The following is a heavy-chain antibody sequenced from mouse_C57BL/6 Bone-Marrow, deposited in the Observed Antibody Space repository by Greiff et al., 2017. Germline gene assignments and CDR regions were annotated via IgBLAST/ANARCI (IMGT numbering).Heavy chain of an antibody. D-gene: IGHD1-1*01. J-gene: IGHJ2*01. V-gene: IGHV14-4*01. CDR2: IDPENGDT. CDR1: GFNIKDDY. Sequence: VQLKESGAELVRPGASVKFSCTASGFNIKDDYLHWVKQRPEQGLEWIGWIDPENGDTEYASKFQGKATITADTSSNTAYLQLSSLTSEDTAVYYGTTYYYDVDYWGQGTTLTVSS. CDR3: TTYYYDVDY.